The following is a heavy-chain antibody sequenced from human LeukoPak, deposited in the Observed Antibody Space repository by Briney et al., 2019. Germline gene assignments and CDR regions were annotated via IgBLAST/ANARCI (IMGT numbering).Heavy chain of an antibody. Sequence: SETLSLTCTVSGYSISSGYYWGWIRQPPGKGLEWIGSIYHSGSTYYNPSLKSRVTISVDTSKNQFSLKLSSVTAADTAVYYCARDGYSGYDLNWFDPWGQGTLVTVSA. J-gene: IGHJ5*02. V-gene: IGHV4-38-2*02. CDR3: ARDGYSGYDLNWFDP. CDR1: GYSISSGYY. D-gene: IGHD5-12*01. CDR2: IYHSGST.